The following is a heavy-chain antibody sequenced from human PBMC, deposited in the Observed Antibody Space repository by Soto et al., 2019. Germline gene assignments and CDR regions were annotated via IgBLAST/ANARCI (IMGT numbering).Heavy chain of an antibody. D-gene: IGHD3-22*01. V-gene: IGHV3-66*01. CDR3: ARDMGRYYDSSGYYYGTFDY. CDR2: IYSGGST. J-gene: IGHJ4*02. CDR1: GFTVSSNY. Sequence: GGSLRLSCAASGFTVSSNYMSWVRQAPGKGLEWVSVIYSGGSTYYADSVKGRFTISRDNSKNTLYLQMNSLRAEDTAVYYCARDMGRYYDSSGYYYGTFDYWGQGTLVTVSS.